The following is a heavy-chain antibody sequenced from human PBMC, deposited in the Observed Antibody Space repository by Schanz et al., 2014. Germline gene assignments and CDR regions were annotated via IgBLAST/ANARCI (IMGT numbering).Heavy chain of an antibody. CDR2: ISFDSTNR. J-gene: IGHJ4*02. CDR3: ARQLDYGGNSAFDI. V-gene: IGHV3-30*04. Sequence: QGQLVESGGCVVQPGRSLRLSCAASGFPFSTYSMHWVRQAPGKGLEWVAVISFDSTNRHYADSVKGRFTISRDDSRTTLYLQMNSVRPDDTAVYFCARQLDYGGNSAFDIWGQGAPVTVSS. CDR1: GFPFSTYS. D-gene: IGHD4-17*01.